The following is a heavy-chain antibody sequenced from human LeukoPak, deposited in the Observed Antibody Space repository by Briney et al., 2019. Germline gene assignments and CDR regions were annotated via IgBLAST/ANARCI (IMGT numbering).Heavy chain of an antibody. D-gene: IGHD1-26*01. CDR1: GGTFTNYA. V-gene: IGHV1-18*01. J-gene: IGHJ5*02. CDR2: ISVSNGNT. Sequence: GASVKVSCKASGGTFTNYAISWVRQAPGQGLEWMGWISVSNGNTNYAQKLQGRVTMTTDTSTNTAYMELRSLRFDDTAVYYCARDLAGIVGVTAWFDPWGQGTLVTVSS. CDR3: ARDLAGIVGVTAWFDP.